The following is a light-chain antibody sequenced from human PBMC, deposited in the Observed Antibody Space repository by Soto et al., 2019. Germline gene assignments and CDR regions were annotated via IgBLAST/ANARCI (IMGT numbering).Light chain of an antibody. Sequence: EVVLTQSPVTLSLSPGERATLSCRASQSFRGLLAWYQQNPGQSPRLLIYDAYNRATGIPPRFSGSGSGTDFTLTISSLEPEDSAVYYCQQRHMWPIKFGQGTRLEIK. J-gene: IGKJ5*01. CDR1: QSFRGL. CDR3: QQRHMWPIK. V-gene: IGKV3-11*01. CDR2: DAY.